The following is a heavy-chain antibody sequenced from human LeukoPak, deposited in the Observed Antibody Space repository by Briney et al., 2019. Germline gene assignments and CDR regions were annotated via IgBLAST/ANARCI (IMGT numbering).Heavy chain of an antibody. V-gene: IGHV3-7*01. D-gene: IGHD2-15*01. J-gene: IGHJ4*02. CDR1: GFTFSSFA. Sequence: QTGGSLRLSCAASGFTFSSFAMNWVRQAPGKGLEWVANIKQDGSQTYYVGSVRGRFTISRDNAKNSLYLQMNSLTAEDTAVYYCARLYCSGATCYANLDYWGQGTLVAVSS. CDR3: ARLYCSGATCYANLDY. CDR2: IKQDGSQT.